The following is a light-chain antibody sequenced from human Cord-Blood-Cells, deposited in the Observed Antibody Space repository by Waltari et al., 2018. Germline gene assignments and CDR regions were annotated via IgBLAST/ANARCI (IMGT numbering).Light chain of an antibody. CDR3: SSYTSSSTLV. CDR1: SSDIGGYTY. CDR2: DVS. V-gene: IGLV2-14*01. J-gene: IGLJ3*02. Sequence: QSALTQPAPASGPPEQSITTSCTGTSSDIGGYTYVPCYQQHPGKPPKLMIYDVSNRPPGVSTRFSGSKSGNTASLTISGLQAEDEADYYCSSYTSSSTLVFGGGTKLTVL.